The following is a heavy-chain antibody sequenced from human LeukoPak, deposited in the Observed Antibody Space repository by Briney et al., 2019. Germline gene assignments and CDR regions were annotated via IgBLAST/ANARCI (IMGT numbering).Heavy chain of an antibody. Sequence: GGSLRLSCAASGFTFSSYGMHWVRQAPGKGLEWVAFIRYDGSNKYYADSVKGRFTISRDNSKYTLYLQMNSLRAEDTAVYYCARHCTRASCYSFDYWGQGTLVTISS. CDR3: ARHCTRASCYSFDY. D-gene: IGHD2-2*01. CDR2: IRYDGSNK. J-gene: IGHJ4*02. CDR1: GFTFSSYG. V-gene: IGHV3-30*02.